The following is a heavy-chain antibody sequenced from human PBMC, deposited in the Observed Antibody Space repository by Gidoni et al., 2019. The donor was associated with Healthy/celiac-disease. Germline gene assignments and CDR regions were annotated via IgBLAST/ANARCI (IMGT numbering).Heavy chain of an antibody. Sequence: EVQLLESGGGLVQPGGYLRLSCSASGFTFSTYAKSWVRQAPGKGLEWVSAIRGSGCSTIYADSVKGRFTISRDHSKNTLYLQMNSLRAEDTAVYYFAIEDGDRYCSSTSCFAFDIWGQGTMVTVSS. V-gene: IGHV3-23*01. CDR1: GFTFSTYA. J-gene: IGHJ3*02. CDR3: AIEDGDRYCSSTSCFAFDI. CDR2: IRGSGCST. D-gene: IGHD2-2*01.